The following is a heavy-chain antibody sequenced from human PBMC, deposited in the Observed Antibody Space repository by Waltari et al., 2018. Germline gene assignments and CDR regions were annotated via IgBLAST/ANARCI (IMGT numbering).Heavy chain of an antibody. CDR3: ATDPALYCSGGSCLNWFDP. J-gene: IGHJ5*02. CDR1: GYTFTDYY. D-gene: IGHD2-15*01. CDR2: VEPEDGET. Sequence: EVQLVQSGAEVKKPGATVKISCKVSGYTFTDYYMHWVQQAPGKGLEWMGLVEPEDGETIYAEKFQGRVTITADTSTDTAYMELSSLRSEDTAVYYCATDPALYCSGGSCLNWFDPWGQGTLVTVSS. V-gene: IGHV1-69-2*01.